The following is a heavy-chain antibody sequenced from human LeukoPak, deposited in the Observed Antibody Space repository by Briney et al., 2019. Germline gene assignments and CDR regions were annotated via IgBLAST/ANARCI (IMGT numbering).Heavy chain of an antibody. J-gene: IGHJ4*02. D-gene: IGHD3-3*01. Sequence: SETLSLTCKVSGGAISVYFWSWIRQPPGKGLEWIGDIYYKGNTNYNSSLQSRVTISIDTSKTQFSLNLSSVTAADTGVYYCARDRGSGYFPGFDSWGQGTLVTVSS. CDR3: ARDRGSGYFPGFDS. CDR1: GGAISVYF. V-gene: IGHV4-59*01. CDR2: IYYKGNT.